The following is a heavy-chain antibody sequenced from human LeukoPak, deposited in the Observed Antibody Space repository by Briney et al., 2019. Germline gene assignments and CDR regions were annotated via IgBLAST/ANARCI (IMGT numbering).Heavy chain of an antibody. V-gene: IGHV1-69*05. CDR3: AREEDEYSSGWYDAFDI. Sequence: SVKVSCRASGGTFSSYAISWVRQAPGQGLEWMGRIIPIFGTANYAQKFQGRVTITTDESTSTAYMELSSLRSEDTAVYYCAREEDEYSSGWYDAFDIWGQGTMVTVSS. J-gene: IGHJ3*02. CDR1: GGTFSSYA. CDR2: IIPIFGTA. D-gene: IGHD6-19*01.